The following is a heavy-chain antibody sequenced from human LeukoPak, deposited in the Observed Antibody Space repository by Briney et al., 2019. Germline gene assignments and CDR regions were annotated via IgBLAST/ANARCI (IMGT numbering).Heavy chain of an antibody. CDR3: VLGYDSSGYYFDY. CDR1: GGTFNNYA. Sequence: ASVKVSCKASGGTFNNYAINWVRQAPGQGLEWMGGIIPISDTTNYAQKFQGRVTITADESTSTAYMELNSLRSDDTAVYYCVLGYDSSGYYFDYWGQGTLVTVSS. J-gene: IGHJ4*02. CDR2: IIPISDTT. V-gene: IGHV1-69*13. D-gene: IGHD3-22*01.